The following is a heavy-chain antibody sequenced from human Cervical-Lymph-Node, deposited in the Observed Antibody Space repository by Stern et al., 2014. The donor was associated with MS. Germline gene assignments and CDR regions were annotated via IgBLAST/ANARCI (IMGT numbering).Heavy chain of an antibody. J-gene: IGHJ4*02. CDR2: ISWNSGTI. CDR3: ARDITGSSAYFAY. D-gene: IGHD1-14*01. CDR1: GFTFDDYA. V-gene: IGHV3-9*01. Sequence: QLVESGGDLVQPGRSLRLSCAAFGFTFDDYAMHWVRQAPGKGLEWVAGISWNSGTIGYAESVKGRFTTSRDNAYSSLYLQMNSLRPEDTALYYCARDITGSSAYFAYWGQGTLVTVSS.